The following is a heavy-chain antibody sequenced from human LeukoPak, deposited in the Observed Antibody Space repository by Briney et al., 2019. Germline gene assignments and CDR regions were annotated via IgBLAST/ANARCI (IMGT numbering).Heavy chain of an antibody. D-gene: IGHD6-13*01. CDR3: TTEVDRLYRSSSGFDY. Sequence: GGSLRLSCAASGFTFSNAWMSWVRQAPGKGLEWVGRIKSKTDGETTDYAAPVKGRFTISRDDSKNTLYLQMNSLKTEDTAVYYCTTEVDRLYRSSSGFDYWGQGTLVTVSS. J-gene: IGHJ4*02. CDR2: IKSKTDGETT. V-gene: IGHV3-15*01. CDR1: GFTFSNAW.